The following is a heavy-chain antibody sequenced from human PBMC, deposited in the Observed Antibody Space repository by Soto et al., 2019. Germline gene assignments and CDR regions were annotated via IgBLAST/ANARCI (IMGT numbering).Heavy chain of an antibody. D-gene: IGHD2-2*02. CDR3: EKPGGSYRPTGMDV. CDR1: GFTFSSYA. Sequence: PGGSLRLSCAASGFTFSSYAMSWVRQAPGKGLEWVSAISGSGGSTYYADSVKGRFTISRDNSKNTLYLQMNSLRAEDTAVYYCEKPGGSYRPTGMDVWGQGTTVTVS. CDR2: ISGSGGST. J-gene: IGHJ6*02. V-gene: IGHV3-23*01.